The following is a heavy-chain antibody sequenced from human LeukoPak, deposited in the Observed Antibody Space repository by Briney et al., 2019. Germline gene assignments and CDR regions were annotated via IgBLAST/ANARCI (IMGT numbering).Heavy chain of an antibody. D-gene: IGHD6-13*01. J-gene: IGHJ4*02. V-gene: IGHV4-59*01. CDR1: GGSISSYY. CDR2: IYYSGST. CDR3: ARSIAAAGINY. Sequence: SETLSLTCTVSGGSISSYYWSWIRQPPGKGLEWIGYIYYSGSTNYNPSLKSRVTISVDTSKNQCSLKLSSVTAADTAVYYCARSIAAAGINYWGQGTLVTVSS.